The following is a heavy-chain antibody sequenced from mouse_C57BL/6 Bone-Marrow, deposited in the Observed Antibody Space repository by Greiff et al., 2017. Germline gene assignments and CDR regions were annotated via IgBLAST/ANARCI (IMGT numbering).Heavy chain of an antibody. CDR1: GFTFSSYA. CDR2: ISDGGSYT. V-gene: IGHV5-4*03. Sequence: EVMLVESGGGLVKPGGSLKLSCAASGFTFSSYAMSWVRQTPEKRLEWVATISDGGSYTYYPDNVKGRFTISRDNAKNNLYLQMSHLKSEDTAMYYCAYGYDGGDYWGQGTTLTVSS. D-gene: IGHD2-2*01. J-gene: IGHJ2*01. CDR3: AYGYDGGDY.